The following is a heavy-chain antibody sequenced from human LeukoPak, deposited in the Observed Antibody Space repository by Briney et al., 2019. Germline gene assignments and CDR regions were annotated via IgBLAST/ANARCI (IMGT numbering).Heavy chain of an antibody. J-gene: IGHJ5*02. CDR1: GGSISSGSYY. D-gene: IGHD5-18*01. CDR3: ARDSHTAMVA. V-gene: IGHV4-61*02. CDR2: IYTSGST. Sequence: SETLSLTCTVSGGSISSGSYYWSWIRQPAGKGLEWIGRIYTSGSTNYNPSLKSRVPISVDTSKNQFSLKLSSVTAADTAVYYCARDSHTAMVAWGQGTLVTVSS.